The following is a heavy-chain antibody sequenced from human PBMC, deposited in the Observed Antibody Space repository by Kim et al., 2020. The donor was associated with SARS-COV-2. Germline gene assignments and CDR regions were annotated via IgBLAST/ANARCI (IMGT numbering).Heavy chain of an antibody. CDR3: TTQTSPPYASGIYYNSPIDY. CDR1: GFTFSNAW. J-gene: IGHJ4*02. D-gene: IGHD3-10*01. V-gene: IGHV3-15*01. CDR2: IKSKTDGGTT. Sequence: GGSLRLSCAASGFTFSNAWMSWVRQAPGKGLEWVGRIKSKTDGGTTDYAAPVKGRFTISRDDSKNTLYLQMNSLKTEETAVYYCTTQTSPPYASGIYYNSPIDYWGQGTLVTFSS.